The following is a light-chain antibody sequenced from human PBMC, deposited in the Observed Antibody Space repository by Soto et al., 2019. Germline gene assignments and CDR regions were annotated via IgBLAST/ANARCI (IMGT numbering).Light chain of an antibody. J-gene: IGKJ2*01. CDR3: HQYGGSPPYT. V-gene: IGKV3-20*01. CDR1: QNVDSRY. Sequence: EIVLTQSPGTLSLSPGEGATRSCRGSQNVDSRYFASYQQKPGQAPRLLSYGVSTRATGIPDRFTGSGSGTDFSLTISRLEPDDCAVYYCHQYGGSPPYTFGQGTKLEIK. CDR2: GVS.